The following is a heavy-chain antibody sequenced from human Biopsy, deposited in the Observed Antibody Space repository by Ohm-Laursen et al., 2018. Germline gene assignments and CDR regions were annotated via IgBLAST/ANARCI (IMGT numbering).Heavy chain of an antibody. J-gene: IGHJ4*02. CDR1: GGSPNNHY. V-gene: IGHV4-4*08. CDR2: IYSSGRT. D-gene: IGHD3-22*01. CDR3: ARHDRSGYWGLDY. Sequence: TLSLTCSVSGGSPNNHYWSWIRQSPRKGLEWLAYIYSSGRTNYNPSLKSRIIVSVDTSKNQLSLKVTSVTATDTAMYYCARHDRSGYWGLDYWGQGALVTVSA.